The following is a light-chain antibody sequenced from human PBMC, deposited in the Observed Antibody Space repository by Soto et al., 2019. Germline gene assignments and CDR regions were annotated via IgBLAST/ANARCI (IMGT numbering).Light chain of an antibody. CDR3: QQLESYPST. CDR2: AAS. Sequence: DIQMTQSPSSLSASVGDRVTITCRASQTVNTYLNWYQQKPGKAPRLLIYAASSLQSGVPSRFSGSGSGTDFTLTISSLQPEDFATYYCQQLESYPSTFGGGTKVDIK. J-gene: IGKJ4*01. CDR1: QTVNTY. V-gene: IGKV1-39*01.